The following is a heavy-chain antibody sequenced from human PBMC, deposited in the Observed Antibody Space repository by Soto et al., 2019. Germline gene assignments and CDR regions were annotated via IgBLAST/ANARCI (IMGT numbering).Heavy chain of an antibody. CDR2: ISGSGGST. Sequence: GGSLRLSCAASGFTFSSYAMSWVRQAPGKGLEWVSAISGSGGSTYYADSVKGRFTISRDNSKNTLYLQMNSLRAEDTAVYYCAKDGGTMIVVARGFWFDPWGQGTLVTVSS. V-gene: IGHV3-23*01. CDR3: AKDGGTMIVVARGFWFDP. CDR1: GFTFSSYA. J-gene: IGHJ5*02. D-gene: IGHD3-22*01.